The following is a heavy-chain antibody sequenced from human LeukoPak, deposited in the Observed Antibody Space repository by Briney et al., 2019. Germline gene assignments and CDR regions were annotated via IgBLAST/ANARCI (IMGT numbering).Heavy chain of an antibody. CDR1: GGSISSGGYS. CDR2: IYHSGST. CDR3: ARALTVRWELLAFDY. V-gene: IGHV4-30-2*01. Sequence: PSETLSLTCAVSGGSISSGGYSWSWIRQPPGKGLEWIGYIYHSGSTYYNPSLKSRVTISVDRSKNQFSLKLSSVTAADTAVYYCARALTVRWELLAFDYWGQGTLVTVSS. J-gene: IGHJ4*02. D-gene: IGHD1-26*01.